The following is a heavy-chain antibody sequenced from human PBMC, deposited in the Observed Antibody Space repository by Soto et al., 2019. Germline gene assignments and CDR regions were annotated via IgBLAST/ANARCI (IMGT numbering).Heavy chain of an antibody. D-gene: IGHD3-9*01. J-gene: IGHJ5*02. V-gene: IGHV4-30-4*01. CDR2: IFYTGST. Sequence: SETLSLTCAVYGGSFSGYYWSWIRQPPGKGLEWIGYIFYTGSTYYNPSLRSRITISVDTSKNQFSLKLSSVTAADTAVYYCARVLNRHYDVLTGYHKSSWFDPWGQGTLVTVSS. CDR1: GGSFSGYY. CDR3: ARVLNRHYDVLTGYHKSSWFDP.